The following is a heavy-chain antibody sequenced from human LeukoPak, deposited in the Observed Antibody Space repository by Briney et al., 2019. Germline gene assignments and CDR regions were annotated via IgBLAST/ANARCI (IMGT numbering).Heavy chain of an antibody. J-gene: IGHJ4*02. CDR1: GFTFSSYA. Sequence: GGSLRLSCTAPGFTFSSYAIHWIRQAPGKGLEWVAHVWHDGSNRYYADSVKGRFTISRDNSKNTVYLQMNSLRAEDTAVYYCARELFGSASCPDYWGQGTLVTVSS. CDR2: VWHDGSNR. V-gene: IGHV3-33*01. D-gene: IGHD3-10*01. CDR3: ARELFGSASCPDY.